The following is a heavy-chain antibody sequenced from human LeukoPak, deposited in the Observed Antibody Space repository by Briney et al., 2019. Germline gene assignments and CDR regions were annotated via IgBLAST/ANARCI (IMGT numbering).Heavy chain of an antibody. J-gene: IGHJ5*02. CDR2: FYPGDSDT. CDR1: GYSFTSYW. D-gene: IGHD2-8*01. CDR3: ARYCTNGVCQENWFDP. V-gene: IGHV5-51*01. Sequence: GESLKISCKGSGYSFTSYWIGWVRQMPGKGLEWMGIFYPGDSDTRHSPSFQGQVTISADKSISTAYLQWSSLKASDTAMYYCARYCTNGVCQENWFDPWGQGTLVTVSS.